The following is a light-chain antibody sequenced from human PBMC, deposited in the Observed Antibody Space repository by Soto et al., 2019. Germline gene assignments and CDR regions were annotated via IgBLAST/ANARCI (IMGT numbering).Light chain of an antibody. V-gene: IGKV3-15*01. CDR1: QSVTTN. CDR3: QQYNNWPPYT. Sequence: EIVMTQSPATLSVSPGERATLSSRASQSVTTNLAWYQQKPGQAPRLLIYVASTRATGIPARFSGSGSGTEFTLTISSLQSEDFAVYYCQQYNNWPPYTFGQGTKLEIK. CDR2: VAS. J-gene: IGKJ2*01.